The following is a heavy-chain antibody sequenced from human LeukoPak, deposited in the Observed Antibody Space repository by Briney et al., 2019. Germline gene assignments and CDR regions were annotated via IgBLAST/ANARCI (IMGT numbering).Heavy chain of an antibody. Sequence: ASAKVSCKASGGTFSSYAISWVRQAPGQGLEWMGWISAYNGNTNYAQKLQGRVTMTTDTSTSTAYMELRSLRSDDTAVYYCARLNYGDYLDYWGQGTLVTVSS. CDR3: ARLNYGDYLDY. D-gene: IGHD4-17*01. CDR2: ISAYNGNT. V-gene: IGHV1-18*01. CDR1: GGTFSSYA. J-gene: IGHJ4*02.